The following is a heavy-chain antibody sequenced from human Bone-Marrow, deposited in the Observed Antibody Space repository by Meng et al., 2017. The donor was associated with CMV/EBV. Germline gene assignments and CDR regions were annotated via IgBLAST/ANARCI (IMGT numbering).Heavy chain of an antibody. CDR3: SKDGVESYWYFDL. J-gene: IGHJ2*01. CDR2: ISWKSGGV. CDR1: GFTFGNYA. Sequence: SLKISCAASGFTFGNYAMRWVRQAPGKGLEWVSGISWKSGGVGYADSVKGRFPIFRDNAKNSLYLQMNSLRAEDTALYYWSKDGVESYWYFDLWGRGTLVTVSS. V-gene: IGHV3-9*01.